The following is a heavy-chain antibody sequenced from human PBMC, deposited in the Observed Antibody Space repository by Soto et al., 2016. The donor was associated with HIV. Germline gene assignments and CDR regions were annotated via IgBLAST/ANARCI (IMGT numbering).Heavy chain of an antibody. V-gene: IGHV3-48*04. D-gene: IGHD2-2*01. CDR1: GFTFSSYA. CDR3: ARVTTLDL. Sequence: EVQLLESGGGLVQPGGSLRLSCAASGFTFSSYAMSWVRQAPGKGLEWVSYISSSSSTIYYADSVKGRFTISRDNAKNSLYLQMNSLRAEDTAVYYCARVTTLDLWGPWHPGHCLL. J-gene: IGHJ2*01. CDR2: ISSSSSTI.